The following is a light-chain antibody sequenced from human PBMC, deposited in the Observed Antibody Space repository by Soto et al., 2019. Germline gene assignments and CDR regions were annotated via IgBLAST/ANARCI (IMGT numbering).Light chain of an antibody. CDR1: QDITMY. CDR2: DAS. J-gene: IGKJ5*01. CDR3: QQYNTYAT. Sequence: DIQMTQSPSSLSASVGDRVTITCQASQDITMYLNWYQQKPGKAPKLLIYDASNLQTGVPSRFSGSGSGSEFNFTITGLQPDDFATYFCQQYNTYATFGQGTRLEIK. V-gene: IGKV1-33*01.